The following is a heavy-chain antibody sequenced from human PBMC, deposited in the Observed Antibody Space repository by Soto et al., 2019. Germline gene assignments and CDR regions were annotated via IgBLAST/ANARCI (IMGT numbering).Heavy chain of an antibody. D-gene: IGHD6-19*01. V-gene: IGHV4-59*01. CDR1: GGSISSYY. J-gene: IGHJ4*02. CDR2: IYYSGST. CDR3: ASGDLAVAGTGNLDY. Sequence: SETLSLTCTASGGSISSYYWSWIRQPPGKGLEWIGYIYYSGSTNYNPSLKSRVTISVDTSKNQFSLKLSSVTAADTAVYYCASGDLAVAGTGNLDYWGQGTLVTVS.